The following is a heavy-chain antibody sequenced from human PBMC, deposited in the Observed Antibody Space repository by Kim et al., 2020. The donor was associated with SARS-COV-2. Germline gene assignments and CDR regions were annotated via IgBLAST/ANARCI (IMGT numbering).Heavy chain of an antibody. V-gene: IGHV3-73*01. Sequence: GGSLRLSCAASGFTFSGSTVHWVRQASGKGLEWVGRIRSKANTYATAYAVSVKGRFTISRDDSVNTAYLQMNSLKTEDTAVYYCTSQGEWEPDWGQGTLVTVSS. J-gene: IGHJ4*02. CDR1: GFTFSGST. CDR3: TSQGEWEPD. D-gene: IGHD1-26*01. CDR2: IRSKANTYAT.